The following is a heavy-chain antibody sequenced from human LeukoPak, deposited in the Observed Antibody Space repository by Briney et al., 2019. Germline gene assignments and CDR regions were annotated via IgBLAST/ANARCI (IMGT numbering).Heavy chain of an antibody. D-gene: IGHD3-3*01. CDR2: ISSSSSYI. Sequence: GGSLRLSCAASGFTFSSYSMNWVRQAPGRGGECVSSISSSSSYIYYADSVKGRFTISRDNAKNSLYLQMNSLRAEDTAVYYCARQTYYAFWSGYWAYFDHWGQGPLVTVSS. J-gene: IGHJ4*02. V-gene: IGHV3-21*01. CDR3: ARQTYYAFWSGYWAYFDH. CDR1: GFTFSSYS.